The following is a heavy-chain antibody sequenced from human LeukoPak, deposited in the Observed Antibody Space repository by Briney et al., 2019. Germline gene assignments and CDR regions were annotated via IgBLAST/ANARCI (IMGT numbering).Heavy chain of an antibody. CDR1: GYNFIGYY. D-gene: IGHD1-26*01. J-gene: IGHJ4*02. CDR3: ARSLYSGRYSGN. Sequence: ASVKVSCKASGYNFIGYYMHWVRQAPGQGLEWMGWINPESGGTNYAQKFQGRVTMTRDTSITTVYMELSGPTFDDAAVYYCARSLYSGRYSGNWGQGTLVTVSS. CDR2: INPESGGT. V-gene: IGHV1-2*02.